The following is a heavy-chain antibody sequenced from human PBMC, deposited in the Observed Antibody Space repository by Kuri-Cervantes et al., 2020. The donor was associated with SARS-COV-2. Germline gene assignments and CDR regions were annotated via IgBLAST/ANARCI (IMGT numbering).Heavy chain of an antibody. Sequence: GESLKISCAASGFTFSSYSMNWVRQAPGKGLEWVSSISSSSSYIYYADSVKGRFTISRDNAKNSLYLQMNSLRAEDTAVHYCARAQRGLMVALDYWGQGTLVTVSS. CDR2: ISSSSSYI. J-gene: IGHJ4*02. D-gene: IGHD5-12*01. CDR1: GFTFSSYS. CDR3: ARAQRGLMVALDY. V-gene: IGHV3-21*01.